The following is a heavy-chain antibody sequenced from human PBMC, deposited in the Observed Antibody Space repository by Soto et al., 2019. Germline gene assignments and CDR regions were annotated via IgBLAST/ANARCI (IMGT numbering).Heavy chain of an antibody. CDR3: ARDLWGYCGTDCYPLDV. D-gene: IGHD2-21*02. CDR2: MYNTGRT. Sequence: SETLSLTCSVSGGSSRRYYWSWIRQPPGKGLEWIGYMYNTGRTVYNPSFKSRVTISVDTSKNQFSLQLDSVTAADTAVYYCARDLWGYCGTDCYPLDVWGQGTTVTVS. CDR1: GGSSRRYY. V-gene: IGHV4-59*01. J-gene: IGHJ6*02.